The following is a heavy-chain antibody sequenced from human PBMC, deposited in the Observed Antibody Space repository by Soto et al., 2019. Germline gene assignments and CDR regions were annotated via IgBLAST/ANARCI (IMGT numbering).Heavy chain of an antibody. CDR2: IYTSGST. Sequence: PSETLSLTCTVSGGSISSYYWSWIRQPAGKGLEWIGRIYTSGSTNYNPSLKSRVTMSVDTSKNQFSLKLSSVTAADTAVYFCARVGKLELQGGAFDIWGQGTMVTVS. V-gene: IGHV4-4*07. J-gene: IGHJ3*02. CDR3: ARVGKLELQGGAFDI. D-gene: IGHD1-7*01. CDR1: GGSISSYY.